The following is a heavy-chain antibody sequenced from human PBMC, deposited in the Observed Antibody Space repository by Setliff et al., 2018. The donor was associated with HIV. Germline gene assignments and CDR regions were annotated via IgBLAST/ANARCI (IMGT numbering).Heavy chain of an antibody. Sequence: SETLSLTCTVSGGSISSHYWSWIRQPPGKGLEWIGSIYYSGSTNYNPALKSRVTISVDTSKNQFSLKLSSVTAADKAVYYCARVPYYYDSSGYYHDWGQGTLVTVSS. D-gene: IGHD3-22*01. CDR3: ARVPYYYDSSGYYHD. J-gene: IGHJ4*02. V-gene: IGHV4-59*11. CDR1: GGSISSHY. CDR2: IYYSGST.